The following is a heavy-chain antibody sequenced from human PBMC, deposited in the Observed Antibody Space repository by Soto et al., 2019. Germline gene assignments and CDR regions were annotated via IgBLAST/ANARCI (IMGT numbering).Heavy chain of an antibody. V-gene: IGHV3-23*01. Sequence: EVQLLESGGGLVQPEGSLRLSCEASGFTFSSYAMSWVRQAPGKGLEWVSGISGGGSTTYYADSVKGRFTISRDNSKNTLDLQVNSLRAEDTAVYDGARHHAAGGTIARYFQDWGQGTLVTVSS. J-gene: IGHJ1*01. CDR3: ARHHAAGGTIARYFQD. CDR1: GFTFSSYA. CDR2: ISGGGSTT. D-gene: IGHD6-13*01.